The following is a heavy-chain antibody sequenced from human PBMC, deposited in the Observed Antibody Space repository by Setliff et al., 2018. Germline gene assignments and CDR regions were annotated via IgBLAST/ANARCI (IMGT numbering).Heavy chain of an antibody. V-gene: IGHV3-7*01. Sequence: GGSLRLSCAASGFTFSSYSMNWVRQAPGKGLEWVASIKQDGSDKYYVDSVKGRFTISRDNAKNSLFLQMNSLGAEDTAMYFCARDRGGGLYDYWGQGTLVTVSS. CDR1: GFTFSSYS. CDR3: ARDRGGGLYDY. D-gene: IGHD3-16*01. J-gene: IGHJ4*02. CDR2: IKQDGSDK.